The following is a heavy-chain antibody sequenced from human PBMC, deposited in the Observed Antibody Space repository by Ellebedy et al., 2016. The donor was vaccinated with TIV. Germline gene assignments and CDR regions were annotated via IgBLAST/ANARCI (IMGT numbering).Heavy chain of an antibody. D-gene: IGHD4-17*01. CDR1: GGTFSSYA. CDR2: IIPIFGTA. Sequence: AASVKVSCKASGGTFSSYATSWVRQAPGQGLEWMGGIIPIFGTANYAQKFQGRVTITADESTSTAYMELSSLRSEDTAVYYCAKDRGLLWYFDLWGRGTLVTVSS. CDR3: AKDRGLLWYFDL. J-gene: IGHJ2*01. V-gene: IGHV1-69*13.